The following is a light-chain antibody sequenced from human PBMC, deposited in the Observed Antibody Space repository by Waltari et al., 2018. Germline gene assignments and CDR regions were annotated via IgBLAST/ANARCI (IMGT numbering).Light chain of an antibody. CDR3: QSYDSSLNIYV. J-gene: IGLJ1*01. Sequence: QSVLSQPPSVSGAPGQGATTSCTGSTSNTGAGHDVNWFQQCPGTAPKLPPHDSSNRPSGVPDRFSASKSGTSASLAITGLQADDEADYYCQSYDSSLNIYVFGTGTKVTVL. V-gene: IGLV1-40*01. CDR2: DSS. CDR1: TSNTGAGHD.